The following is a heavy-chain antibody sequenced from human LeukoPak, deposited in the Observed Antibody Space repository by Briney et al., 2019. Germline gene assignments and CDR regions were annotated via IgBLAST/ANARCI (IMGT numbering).Heavy chain of an antibody. Sequence: PSETLSLTCAVYGGSFSGYYWSWIRQPPGKGLEWIGEINHSGSTNYNPSLKSRVTISVDTSENQFSLKLGSVTAADTAVYYCHRGSNYLDYWAREPWSPSPQ. J-gene: IGHJ4*02. V-gene: IGHV4-34*01. D-gene: IGHD3-10*01. CDR2: INHSGST. CDR3: HRGSNYLDY. CDR1: GGSFSGYY.